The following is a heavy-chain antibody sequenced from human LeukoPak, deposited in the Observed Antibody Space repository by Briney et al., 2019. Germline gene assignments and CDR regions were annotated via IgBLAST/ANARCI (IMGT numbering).Heavy chain of an antibody. CDR3: TPLVYHLAS. V-gene: IGHV3-48*03. Sequence: GGSLRLSCAASEFDFGAYEMNWVRQAPGKGLEWVAYFAGSDTTKYYADSVRGRFTISRDNAKNSLYLQMNSLRAEDTALYYFTPLVYHLASWGQGTLVTVSS. CDR1: EFDFGAYE. D-gene: IGHD3-16*02. CDR2: FAGSDTTK. J-gene: IGHJ4*02.